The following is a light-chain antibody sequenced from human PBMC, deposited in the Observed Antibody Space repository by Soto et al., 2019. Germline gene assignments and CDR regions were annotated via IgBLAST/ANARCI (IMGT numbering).Light chain of an antibody. Sequence: ARTQPASVSGAPGQSSTISGTGTSSDVGGYNYVSWYQQQSGKAPKLMIHEVSNRPSGVSNRFSGSKSGNTASLAISGLQAEDEADYYCSSYTSSRAYVFGIGTKVTV. J-gene: IGLJ1*01. CDR2: EVS. CDR3: SSYTSSRAYV. CDR1: SSDVGGYNY. V-gene: IGLV2-14*01.